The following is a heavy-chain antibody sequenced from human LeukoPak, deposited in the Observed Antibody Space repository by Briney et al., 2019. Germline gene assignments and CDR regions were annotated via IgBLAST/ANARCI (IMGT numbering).Heavy chain of an antibody. D-gene: IGHD3-9*01. V-gene: IGHV3-30*04. Sequence: GGSLRLSCAASGFTFSSYVMHWVRQAPGKGLEWVAIISYDGSNEYYADSVRGRFTISRDNAKNTLYLQMNSLRAEDTAVYYCARSLNYDILTGYFRGPSYYFDYWGQGTLVTVSS. CDR2: ISYDGSNE. CDR3: ARSLNYDILTGYFRGPSYYFDY. J-gene: IGHJ4*02. CDR1: GFTFSSYV.